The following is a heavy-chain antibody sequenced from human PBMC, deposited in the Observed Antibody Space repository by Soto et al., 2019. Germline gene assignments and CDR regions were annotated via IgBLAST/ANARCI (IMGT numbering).Heavy chain of an antibody. CDR2: MNANSGNT. CDR3: AREHSSSWSFDY. CDR1: GYTFTSYD. V-gene: IGHV1-8*01. Sequence: QVQLVQSGAEVKKPGASVKVSCKASGYTFTSYDINWVRQATGQGLEWMGWMNANSGNTGYAQKFQGRVTMTRNTSISTAYMELSSLRSEDTAVYYCAREHSSSWSFDYWGQGTLVTVSS. J-gene: IGHJ4*02. D-gene: IGHD6-13*01.